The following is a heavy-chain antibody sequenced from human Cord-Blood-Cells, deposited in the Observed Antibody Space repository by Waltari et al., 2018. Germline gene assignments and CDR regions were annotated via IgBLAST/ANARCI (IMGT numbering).Heavy chain of an antibody. Sequence: QLQLQESGPGLVKPSETLSLTCTVSGGSISSSSYYWGWIRQPPGKGLEWIGSIYYSGSTYYTPSLKSRVTISVDTSKNQFSLKLSSVTAADTAVYYCARHLDRAAAGIDYWGQGTLVTVSS. V-gene: IGHV4-39*01. CDR2: IYYSGST. J-gene: IGHJ4*02. D-gene: IGHD6-13*01. CDR1: GGSISSSSYY. CDR3: ARHLDRAAAGIDY.